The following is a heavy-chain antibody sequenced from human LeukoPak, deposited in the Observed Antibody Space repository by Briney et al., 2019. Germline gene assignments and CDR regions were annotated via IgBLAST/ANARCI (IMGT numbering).Heavy chain of an antibody. Sequence: APVKVSCKASGYTFTSYDINWVRQATGQGLEWMGWMNPNSGNTGYAQKFQGRVTMTRNTSISTAYMELSSLRSEDTAVYYCARERRTITMVRGVIRNYYYGMDVWGQGTTVTVSS. D-gene: IGHD3-10*01. J-gene: IGHJ6*02. CDR1: GYTFTSYD. V-gene: IGHV1-8*01. CDR2: MNPNSGNT. CDR3: ARERRTITMVRGVIRNYYYGMDV.